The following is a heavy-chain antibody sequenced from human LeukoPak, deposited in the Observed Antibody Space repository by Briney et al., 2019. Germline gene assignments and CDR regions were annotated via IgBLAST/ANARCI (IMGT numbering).Heavy chain of an antibody. V-gene: IGHV3-23*01. CDR3: AKRGPAVVVPAAIHY. D-gene: IGHD2-2*02. Sequence: PGGSLRLSCAASGFTFSSYAMSWVRQAPGKGLEWVPAISGSGGSTYYADSVKGRFTISRDNSKNTLYLQMNSLRAEDTAVYYCAKRGPAVVVPAAIHYWGQGTLVTVSS. CDR1: GFTFSSYA. CDR2: ISGSGGST. J-gene: IGHJ4*02.